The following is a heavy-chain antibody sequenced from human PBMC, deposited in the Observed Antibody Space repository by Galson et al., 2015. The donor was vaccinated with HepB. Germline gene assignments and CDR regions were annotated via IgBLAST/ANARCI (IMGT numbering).Heavy chain of an antibody. CDR1: GFTFSSYA. CDR2: ISGSGGST. CDR3: AKVTIVVVPAAMAHFDY. V-gene: IGHV3-23*01. J-gene: IGHJ4*02. D-gene: IGHD2-2*01. Sequence: SLRLSCAASGFTFSSYAMSWVRQAPGKGLEWVSAISGSGGSTYYADSVKGRFTISRDNSKNTLYLQMNSLRAEDTAVYYCAKVTIVVVPAAMAHFDYWGQGTLVTVSS.